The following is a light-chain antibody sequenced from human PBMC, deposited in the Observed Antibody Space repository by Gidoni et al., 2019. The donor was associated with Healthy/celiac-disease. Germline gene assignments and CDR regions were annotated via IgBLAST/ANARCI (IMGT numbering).Light chain of an antibody. CDR2: KVS. V-gene: IGKV2-30*01. J-gene: IGKJ3*01. CDR3: MQGTLPFT. CDR1: QSLVYSDGNTY. Sequence: DVVMTQSPLSLPVTLGQPASISCRSRQSLVYSDGNTYLNWFQQRPGQSPRRLIYKVSNRDSGVPDRFSGSGSGTDVTLKISRVEAEDVGVYYCMQGTLPFTFGPGTKVDIK.